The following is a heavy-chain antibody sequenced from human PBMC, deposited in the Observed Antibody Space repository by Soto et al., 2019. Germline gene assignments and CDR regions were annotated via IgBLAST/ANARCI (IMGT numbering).Heavy chain of an antibody. V-gene: IGHV3-15*01. D-gene: IGHD2-8*01. Sequence: GGSLRLSCVASAFSFTNAWMSWVRQAPGKGLEWVGRIKSITDVGTTDYAAPVKGRFTITRDDSNNTLYLQMNSLKTEDPAVHYCSTGRSTDGLDSWGQGTLVTVSS. CDR2: IKSITDVGTT. CDR1: AFSFTNAW. CDR3: STGRSTDGLDS. J-gene: IGHJ4*02.